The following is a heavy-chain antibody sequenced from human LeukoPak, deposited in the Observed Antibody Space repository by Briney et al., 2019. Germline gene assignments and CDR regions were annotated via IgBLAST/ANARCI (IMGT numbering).Heavy chain of an antibody. CDR1: GFTFIYYG. CDR2: IRFDGTDK. V-gene: IGHV3-30*02. J-gene: IGHJ3*02. D-gene: IGHD6-19*01. Sequence: GGSLRLSCATSGFTFIYYGMHWLRRAPGKGLEWVAFIRFDGTDKYYTDSLKGRFTIPRDNSKNTVYLQMNSLRAEDTAVYYCAKEKSSAWHDAFDIWGRGTVVTVSS. CDR3: AKEKSSAWHDAFDI.